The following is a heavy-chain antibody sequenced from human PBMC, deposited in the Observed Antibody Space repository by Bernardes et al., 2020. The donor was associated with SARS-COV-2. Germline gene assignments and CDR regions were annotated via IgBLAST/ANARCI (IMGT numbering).Heavy chain of an antibody. J-gene: IGHJ5*02. CDR3: AKAFVEMATRWNRLDP. Sequence: GGSLRLSCATSGFRFRTYAMSWVRQAPGKGLEWVSAVSAGGDEIYYADSVKGRFTISRDNVENTVYLNMKSLRVDDTAIYYCAKAFVEMATRWNRLDPWGQGTLVTVSS. CDR1: GFRFRTYA. V-gene: IGHV3-23*01. D-gene: IGHD1-1*01. CDR2: VSAGGDEI.